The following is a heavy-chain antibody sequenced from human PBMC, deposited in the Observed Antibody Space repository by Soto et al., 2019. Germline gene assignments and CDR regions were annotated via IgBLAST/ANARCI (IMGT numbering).Heavy chain of an antibody. V-gene: IGHV4-30-4*01. CDR1: GGSISGGVYY. CDR3: AREIIPLTTDGYFDL. D-gene: IGHD4-17*01. J-gene: IGHJ2*01. CDR2: IYDSGST. Sequence: QVQLQESGPGLVKPSETLSLTCTVSGGSISGGVYYWSWIRQPPGKGLEWIGYIYDSGSTYYNPSLKSRVTISVDTSKNQFSLRLSSVTAADTAVYYCAREIIPLTTDGYFDLWGRGTLVTVSS.